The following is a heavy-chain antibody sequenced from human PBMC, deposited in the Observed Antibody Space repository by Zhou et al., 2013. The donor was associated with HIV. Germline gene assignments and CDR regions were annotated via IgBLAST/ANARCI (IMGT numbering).Heavy chain of an antibody. CDR2: INHSGIA. D-gene: IGHD4-4*01. CDR1: GGSFSDYS. Sequence: VQLQQWGAGLLKPSETLSLTCAVHGGSFSDYSWTWIRQPPGKGLEWIGEINHSGIANYNPSLKSRVIISVDTSKKWFSLKMTSVTAADTSLYYCARGGTTVETGTWLDPWGQGILVTVSS. CDR3: ARGGTTVETGTWLDP. J-gene: IGHJ5*02. V-gene: IGHV4-34*02.